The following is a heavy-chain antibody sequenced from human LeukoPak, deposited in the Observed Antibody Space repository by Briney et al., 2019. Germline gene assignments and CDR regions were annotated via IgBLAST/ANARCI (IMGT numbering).Heavy chain of an antibody. CDR3: ARGPYDILTGYPNWFDP. V-gene: IGHV1-2*02. CDR2: INPNSGGT. D-gene: IGHD3-9*01. J-gene: IGHJ5*02. CDR1: GYTFTGYY. Sequence: ASVKVSCKASGYTFTGYYMHWVRQAPGQGLEWMGWINPNSGGTNYAQKFQGRVTMTRDTSISTAYMELSRLRSDDTAVYYCARGPYDILTGYPNWFDPWGQGTLATVSS.